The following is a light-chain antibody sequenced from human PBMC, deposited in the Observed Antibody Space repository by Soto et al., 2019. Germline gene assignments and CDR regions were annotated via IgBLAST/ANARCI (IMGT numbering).Light chain of an antibody. CDR3: QERSRWPRAT. J-gene: IGKJ4*01. V-gene: IGKV3-11*01. CDR1: QNVGHN. Sequence: EMVLTQSPATLSLSPGESATLSCRASQNVGHNLAWYQQKSGQPPRLLIHTASSRATGIPARFSGYGSRTDFTLTISSLEPEDIAVYYCQERSRWPRATLGGGTKVEIK. CDR2: TAS.